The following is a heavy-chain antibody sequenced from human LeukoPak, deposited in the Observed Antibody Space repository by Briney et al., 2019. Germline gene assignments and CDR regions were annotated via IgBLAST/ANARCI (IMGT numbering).Heavy chain of an antibody. D-gene: IGHD6-19*01. CDR2: IKEDGSEK. CDR3: ARDYPPPPVAGPYYFDY. V-gene: IGHV3-7*05. J-gene: IGHJ4*02. Sequence: GGSLRLSRAASGFTFSDYWMSWVRQAPGKGLEWVANIKEDGSEKYYVDSVKGRFTISRDNAKNSLYLQMDSLKAEDTAVHYCARDYPPPPVAGPYYFDYWGQGTLVTVSS. CDR1: GFTFSDYW.